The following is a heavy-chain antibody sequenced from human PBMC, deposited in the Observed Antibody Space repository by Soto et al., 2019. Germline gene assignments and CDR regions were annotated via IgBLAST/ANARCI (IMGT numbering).Heavy chain of an antibody. Sequence: GGSLRLSCAASGFTFSDYYMSWIRQAPGKGLEWVSYISSSGSTIYYADSAKGRFTISRDNAKNSLYLQMNSLRAEDTAVYYCARSIYYDSSGYYYYGMDVWGQGTTVTVSS. J-gene: IGHJ6*02. V-gene: IGHV3-11*01. CDR2: ISSSGSTI. CDR1: GFTFSDYY. CDR3: ARSIYYDSSGYYYYGMDV. D-gene: IGHD3-22*01.